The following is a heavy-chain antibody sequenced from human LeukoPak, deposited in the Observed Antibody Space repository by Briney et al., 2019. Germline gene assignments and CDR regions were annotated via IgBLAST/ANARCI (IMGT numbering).Heavy chain of an antibody. D-gene: IGHD2-15*01. CDR2: INHSGST. CDR3: ARGPIVVVVAARDRTYNWFDP. Sequence: SETLSLTCAVYGGSFSGYYWSWIRQPPGKGLEWIGGINHSGSTNYNPSLKSRVTISVDTSKNQFSLKLSSVTAADTAVYYCARGPIVVVVAARDRTYNWFDPWGQGTLVTVSS. V-gene: IGHV4-34*01. J-gene: IGHJ5*02. CDR1: GGSFSGYY.